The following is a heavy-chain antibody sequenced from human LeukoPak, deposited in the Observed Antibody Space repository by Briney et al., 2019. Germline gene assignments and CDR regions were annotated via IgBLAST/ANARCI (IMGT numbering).Heavy chain of an antibody. CDR2: ISNSGSTT. CDR1: GFTFSSHS. J-gene: IGHJ4*02. CDR3: ARGGTAVARGEY. V-gene: IGHV3-48*01. D-gene: IGHD6-19*01. Sequence: GGSLRLSCAASGFTFSSHSMNWVRQAPGKGPEWVSYISNSGSTTYYADSVKGRFTISRDNAKNSLYLQMNSLRVEDTAVYYCARGGTAVARGEYWGQGTLVTVSS.